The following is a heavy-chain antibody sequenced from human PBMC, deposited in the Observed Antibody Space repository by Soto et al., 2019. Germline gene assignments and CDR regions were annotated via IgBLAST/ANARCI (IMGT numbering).Heavy chain of an antibody. J-gene: IGHJ4*02. D-gene: IGHD3-22*01. V-gene: IGHV3-21*06. CDR2: INYSGLYM. Sequence: DVQLVESGGGLVEPGGSLRLSCAASGFSFSSSDMTWVRQAPGRGLEYVSSINYSGLYMFYAEPAKGRFTISRDNAKNLVYLWMNGLRAADTAVYWCARKSNSDISGYDHFDHWGQGTLVTVSS. CDR3: ARKSNSDISGYDHFDH. CDR1: GFSFSSSD.